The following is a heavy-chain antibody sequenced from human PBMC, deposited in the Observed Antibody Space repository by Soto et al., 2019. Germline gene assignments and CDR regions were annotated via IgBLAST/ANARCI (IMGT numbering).Heavy chain of an antibody. V-gene: IGHV3-33*01. D-gene: IGHD3-3*01. CDR2: IWYDGSNK. Sequence: GGSLRLSCAASGFTFSSYGMHWVRQAPGKGLEWVAVIWYDGSNKYYADSVKGRFTISRDSSKNTLYLQMNSLRAEDTAVYYCARGSYFGVALWDYYYGMDVWGQGTTVTVSS. J-gene: IGHJ6*02. CDR3: ARGSYFGVALWDYYYGMDV. CDR1: GFTFSSYG.